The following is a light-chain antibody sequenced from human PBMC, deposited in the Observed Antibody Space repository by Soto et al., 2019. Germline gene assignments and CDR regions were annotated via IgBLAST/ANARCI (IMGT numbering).Light chain of an antibody. CDR1: SSNIGAGYD. J-gene: IGLJ2*01. CDR3: QSYDTSLSGSGVV. V-gene: IGLV1-40*01. CDR2: GNS. Sequence: QPVLTQPPSVSGAPGQRVTISCTGSSSNIGAGYDVHWYQQLPGTAPKLLIYGNSNRPSGVPDRLSGSKSGTSASLAITGLQAEDEADYYCQSYDTSLSGSGVVFGGGTQLTVL.